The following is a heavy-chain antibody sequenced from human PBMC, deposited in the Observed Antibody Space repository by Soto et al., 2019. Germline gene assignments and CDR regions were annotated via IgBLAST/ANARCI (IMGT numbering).Heavy chain of an antibody. D-gene: IGHD6-13*01. V-gene: IGHV5-51*01. J-gene: IGHJ3*02. CDR3: AREEREEHHIAAPRRPFDI. Sequence: GESLTISCKGSGYSFTSYMLGCVRQKPWKGLDWMVIIYPGDSDTRYSPSFQGQVTISADKSISTAYLQWSSLKASDTAMYYCAREEREEHHIAAPRRPFDIWAQGRMVNVSS. CDR1: GYSFTSYM. CDR2: IYPGDSDT.